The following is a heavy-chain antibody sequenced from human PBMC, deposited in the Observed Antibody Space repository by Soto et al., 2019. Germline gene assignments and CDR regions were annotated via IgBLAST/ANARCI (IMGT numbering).Heavy chain of an antibody. D-gene: IGHD1-1*01. CDR2: INPNSGDA. V-gene: IGHV1-2*02. CDR3: ASHDPGARFDP. J-gene: IGHJ5*02. Sequence: QVQLVHSGAELKKPGASVKVSCKASGYTFTAYAMHWVRQAPGQGLEWMGWINPNSGDATYAQKFQGRVTMTMDTSITTAYMELSSLRSDDTAVYYCASHDPGARFDPWGQGTLVIVSS. CDR1: GYTFTAYA.